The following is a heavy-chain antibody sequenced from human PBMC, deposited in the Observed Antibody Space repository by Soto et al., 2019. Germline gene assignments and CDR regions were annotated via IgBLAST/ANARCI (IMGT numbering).Heavy chain of an antibody. J-gene: IGHJ6*02. Sequence: GGSLRLSCAASGFTFSNAWMNWVRQAPGKGLEWVGRIKSKTDGGTTDYAAPVKGRFTISRDDSKNTLYLQMNSLKTEDTAVYYCTTKDYYGSGSYYTPRFHDYYYYGMDVWGQGTTVTVSS. CDR2: IKSKTDGGTT. D-gene: IGHD3-10*01. CDR3: TTKDYYGSGSYYTPRFHDYYYYGMDV. V-gene: IGHV3-15*07. CDR1: GFTFSNAW.